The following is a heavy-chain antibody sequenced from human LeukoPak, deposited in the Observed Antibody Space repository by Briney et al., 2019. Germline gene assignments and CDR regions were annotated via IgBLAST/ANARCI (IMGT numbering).Heavy chain of an antibody. Sequence: SQTLSLTCTVSGNSISSGDNYWSWIRQPAGKGLEWIGRIYTSGSTNYNPSLKSRVTISVDTSKNQFSLKLGSVTAADTAVYYCAKNDYGDYGGGFDYWGQGTLVTVSS. CDR3: AKNDYGDYGGGFDY. CDR2: IYTSGST. D-gene: IGHD4-17*01. V-gene: IGHV4-61*02. J-gene: IGHJ4*02. CDR1: GNSISSGDNY.